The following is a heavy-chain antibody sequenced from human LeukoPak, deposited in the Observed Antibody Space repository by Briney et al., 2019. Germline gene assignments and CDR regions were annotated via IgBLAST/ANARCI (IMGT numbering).Heavy chain of an antibody. V-gene: IGHV4-4*07. J-gene: IGHJ4*02. CDR2: IYTSGST. Sequence: SETLSHTCTVSGGSISSYYWSWIRQPAGKGLEWIGRIYTSGSTNYNPSLKSRVTMSVDTSKNQFSLKLTSVTATDTAVYYCARRPTNYGTDYWGQGTLVTVSS. D-gene: IGHD1-14*01. CDR1: GGSISSYY. CDR3: ARRPTNYGTDY.